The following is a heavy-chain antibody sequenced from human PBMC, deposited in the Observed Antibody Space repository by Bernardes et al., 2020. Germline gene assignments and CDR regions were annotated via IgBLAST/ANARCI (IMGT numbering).Heavy chain of an antibody. CDR3: AKGQQLVYNYFDY. D-gene: IGHD6-13*01. CDR1: GFTFRTYA. J-gene: IGHJ4*02. CDR2: ISGSGGST. Sequence: GGSLRLSCAASGFTFRTYAMSWVRQAPGKGLEWVSDISGSGGSTYYADSVRGRFTISRDNSKNTLYLQMNSLRAEDTAVYYCAKGQQLVYNYFDYWGQGTLVTVSS. V-gene: IGHV3-23*01.